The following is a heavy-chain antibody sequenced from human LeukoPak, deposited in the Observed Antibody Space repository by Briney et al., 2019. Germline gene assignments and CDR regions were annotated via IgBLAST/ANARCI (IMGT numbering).Heavy chain of an antibody. CDR3: AKSQAGIAAAGMFDY. CDR2: ISYDGSNK. Sequence: GRSLRLSCAASGFTFSSYGMHWVRQAPGKGLEWVAVISYDGSNKYYADSVKGRFTISRDNSKNTLYLQMSSLRAEDTAVYYCAKSQAGIAAAGMFDYWGQGTLVTVSS. J-gene: IGHJ4*02. CDR1: GFTFSSYG. D-gene: IGHD6-13*01. V-gene: IGHV3-30*18.